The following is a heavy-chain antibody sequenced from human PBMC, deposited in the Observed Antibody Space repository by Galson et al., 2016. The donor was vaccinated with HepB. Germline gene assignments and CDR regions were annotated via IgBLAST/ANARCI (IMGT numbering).Heavy chain of an antibody. Sequence: SVKVSCKASGYTFTSYGISWVRQAPGQGLEWMGWISGYNGNTNYAQKFQGRVTMTTDISTTTAYMELRSLRSDDTAVFYCASGLLGSSAYGLPQHWGQGTLVTV. D-gene: IGHD3-22*01. CDR2: ISGYNGNT. CDR1: GYTFTSYG. CDR3: ASGLLGSSAYGLPQH. J-gene: IGHJ1*01. V-gene: IGHV1-18*01.